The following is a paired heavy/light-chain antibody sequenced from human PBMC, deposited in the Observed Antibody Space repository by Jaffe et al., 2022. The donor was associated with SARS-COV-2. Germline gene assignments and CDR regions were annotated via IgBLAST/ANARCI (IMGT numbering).Heavy chain of an antibody. J-gene: IGHJ6*03. CDR3: ARMGLDFPVRFQNYMDV. Sequence: QVHLVQSGAEVKKPGASLKVSCKASGYLIRSYGMSWVRQAPGQGLEWMGWISGYNSNTDYVQKFEGRVAMTIDTSTSTAYMELRSLRSDDTAVYYCARMGLDFPVRFQNYMDVWGSGTTVTVSS. CDR1: GYLIRSYG. V-gene: IGHV1-18*01. D-gene: IGHD1-1*01. CDR2: ISGYNSNT.
Light chain of an antibody. J-gene: IGKJ5*01. CDR3: QQYDSFPT. CDR1: QSISNS. CDR2: KAS. Sequence: DIQMTQSPSTLSAFVGDRVTFSCRASQSISNSLAWYQQKSGKAPKLLIYKASRLESGVPSRFSGTGSGTEFTLTINSLQPDDFATYYCQQYDSFPTFGQGTRLDI. V-gene: IGKV1-5*03.